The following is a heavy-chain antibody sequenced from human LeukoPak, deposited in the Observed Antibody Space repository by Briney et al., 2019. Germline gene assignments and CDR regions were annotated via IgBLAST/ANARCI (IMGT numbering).Heavy chain of an antibody. V-gene: IGHV1-24*01. J-gene: IGHJ4*02. CDR1: GYTLTELS. Sequence: GSSVKVSCKVSGYTLTELSIHWVRQPPGKGLEGVGGFDPEYCETIYAQKFQGRVTMTEDTSTDTAYMELSSMRSEDTAVYYCATDRSPIQLERPGGLHFDYWGQGTLVTVSS. CDR3: ATDRSPIQLERPGGLHFDY. D-gene: IGHD1-1*01. CDR2: FDPEYCET.